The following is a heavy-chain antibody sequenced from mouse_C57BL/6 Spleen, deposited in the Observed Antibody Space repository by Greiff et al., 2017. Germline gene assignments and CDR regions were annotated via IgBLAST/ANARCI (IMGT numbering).Heavy chain of an antibody. D-gene: IGHD1-2*01. CDR2: ISDGGSYT. V-gene: IGHV5-4*03. CDR1: GFTFSSYA. Sequence: EVKLMESGGGLVKPGGSLKLSCAASGFTFSSYAMSWVRQTPEKRLEWVATISDGGSYTYYPDNVKGRFTISRDNAKNNLYLQMSHLKSEDTAMYYCAVKLITTQEYFDVWGTGTTVTVSS. J-gene: IGHJ1*03. CDR3: AVKLITTQEYFDV.